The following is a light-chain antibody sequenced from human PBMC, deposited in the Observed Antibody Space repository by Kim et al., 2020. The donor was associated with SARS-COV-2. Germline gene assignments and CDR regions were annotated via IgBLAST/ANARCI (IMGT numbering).Light chain of an antibody. CDR2: STS. J-gene: IGKJ4*01. Sequence: SASGGDRVTINWRASESIGSWLAGYQQKPGEAPSLLIYSTSNLHSGVPSRFSGSGYGTDFTLTVSSLQPEDSAVYYCQQLNAFPLTFGGGTKLEI. V-gene: IGKV1-12*01. CDR1: ESIGSW. CDR3: QQLNAFPLT.